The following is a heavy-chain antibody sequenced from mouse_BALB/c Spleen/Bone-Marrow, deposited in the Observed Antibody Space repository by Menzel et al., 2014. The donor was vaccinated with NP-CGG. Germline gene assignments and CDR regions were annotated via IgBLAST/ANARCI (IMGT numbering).Heavy chain of an antibody. V-gene: IGHV7-3*02. D-gene: IGHD4-1*02. Sequence: EAKLMESGGGLVQPGGSLRLSCTTSGFTFTDYYMSWVRQPPGKALEWLGFIRNKANGYTTEYSASVKGRFTISRDSSQSILYLQMNTLRAEDSATYYCARTTGTPYLDYWGQGTTLTVSS. CDR3: ARTTGTPYLDY. CDR2: IRNKANGYTT. J-gene: IGHJ2*01. CDR1: GFTFTDYY.